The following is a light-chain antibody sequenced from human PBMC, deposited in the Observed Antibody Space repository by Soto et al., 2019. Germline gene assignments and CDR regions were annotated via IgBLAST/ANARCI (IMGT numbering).Light chain of an antibody. J-gene: IGLJ3*02. V-gene: IGLV1-44*01. CDR3: ATWDDILSAWV. CDR2: SID. Sequence: QSVLTQPPSASGTPGQRVTVSCSGSYSNIGSNSVSWYQQLPGTAPKLLIYSIDKRPSGVPDRFSGSKSGTSASLAIGGLQPDDAADYYCATWDDILSAWVFGGGTKLTVL. CDR1: YSNIGSNS.